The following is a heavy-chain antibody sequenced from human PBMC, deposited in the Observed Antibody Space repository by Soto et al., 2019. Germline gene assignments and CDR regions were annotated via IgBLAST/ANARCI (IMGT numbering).Heavy chain of an antibody. CDR2: IYYSGST. D-gene: IGHD3-22*01. J-gene: IGHJ5*02. CDR3: ARESKYDTSGYPPWFAP. V-gene: IGHV4-31*03. Sequence: SETLSLTCTVSVASISSGGYYWSWIRQHPGEGLEWIGYIYYSGSTSYNPSLKSRVTISVDTSKNQYSLKLSSVTDADTAVYYCARESKYDTSGYPPWFAPWSQGTLVTVSS. CDR1: VASISSGGYY.